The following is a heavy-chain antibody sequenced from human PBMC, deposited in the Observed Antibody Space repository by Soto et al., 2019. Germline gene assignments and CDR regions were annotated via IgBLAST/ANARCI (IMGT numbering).Heavy chain of an antibody. CDR1: GFTLSGYA. CDR2: ISSNGVGT. D-gene: IGHD6-6*01. V-gene: IGHV3-64*01. Sequence: EVQLAESGGGLAQPGGSLRLSCAASGFTLSGYAMDWVRQAPGKGLKYVSGISSNGVGTYYANSVQGRFTISRDNSKNTVYLQMGSLRPEDMAVYYCARRARPDFYYMAVWGKGTTVTVSS. J-gene: IGHJ6*03. CDR3: ARRARPDFYYMAV.